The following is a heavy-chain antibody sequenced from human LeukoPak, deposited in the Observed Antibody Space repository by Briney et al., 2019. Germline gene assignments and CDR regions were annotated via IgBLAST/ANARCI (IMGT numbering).Heavy chain of an antibody. CDR3: ARRSSTASRYFDF. Sequence: GESLKISCKGSGYNFTSYWIVWLRQMPGKGLAWMGIIYPGDSDTIYSPSFQGQVTISADKSISTAYLQWSSLKASDTAMYYCARRSSTASRYFDFWGQGALVTVSS. D-gene: IGHD2/OR15-2a*01. V-gene: IGHV5-51*01. J-gene: IGHJ4*02. CDR2: IYPGDSDT. CDR1: GYNFTSYW.